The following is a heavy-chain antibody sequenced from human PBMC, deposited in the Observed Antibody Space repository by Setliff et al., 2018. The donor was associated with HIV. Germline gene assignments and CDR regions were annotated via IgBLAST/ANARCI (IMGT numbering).Heavy chain of an antibody. J-gene: IGHJ4*02. CDR1: GYTFTSYY. V-gene: IGHV1-3*01. CDR3: ARVPYDCAYCYFDY. CDR2: INAGNDNT. Sequence: ASVKVSCKASGYTFTSYYMHWVRQAPGQGLEWMGWINAGNDNTKYSHKFQGRVTITRDTSASTAYMELSSLRSEDTAVYYCARVPYDCAYCYFDYWGQGTLVTVSS. D-gene: IGHD2-21*01.